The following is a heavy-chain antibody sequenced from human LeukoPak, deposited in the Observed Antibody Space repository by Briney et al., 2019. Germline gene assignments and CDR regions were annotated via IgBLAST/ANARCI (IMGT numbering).Heavy chain of an antibody. V-gene: IGHV3-23*01. J-gene: IGHJ4*02. CDR1: GITLSNYG. CDR2: ISGSGGST. D-gene: IGHD3-22*01. CDR3: AKRGVVIRVILVGFHKEAYYFDS. Sequence: GGSLRLSCAASGITLSNYGMSWVRQAPGKGLEWVAGISGSGGSTNYADSVKGRFSIFRDNPKSTLYLQMNSLRAEDTAVYFCAKRGVVIRVILVGFHKEAYYFDSWGQGALVTVSS.